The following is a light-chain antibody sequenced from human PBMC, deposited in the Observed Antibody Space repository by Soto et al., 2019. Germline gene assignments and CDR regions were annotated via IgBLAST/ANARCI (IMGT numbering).Light chain of an antibody. CDR2: RNN. V-gene: IGLV1-40*01. CDR1: SSNSGAGYD. Sequence: QSVLTQPPSVSGAPGQRVTISCTGSSSNSGAGYDVHWYQQLPGAAPKLLIHRNNNRPSGVPDRFSGSKSGASASLAITGLQAEDEADYYCQSYDSSLSGSVFGGGTKVTVL. J-gene: IGLJ2*01. CDR3: QSYDSSLSGSV.